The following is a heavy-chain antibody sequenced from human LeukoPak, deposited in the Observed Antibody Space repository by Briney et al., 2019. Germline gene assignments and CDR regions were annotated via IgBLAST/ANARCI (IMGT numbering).Heavy chain of an antibody. CDR1: GFTFSSYG. CDR3: ARDWVGELNG. J-gene: IGHJ4*02. CDR2: ISSSSSYI. V-gene: IGHV3-21*01. D-gene: IGHD1-26*01. Sequence: GRSLRLSCAASGFTFSSYGMHWVRQAPGKGLEWVSSISSSSSYIYYADSVKGRFTISRDNAKNSLYLQMNSLRAEDTAVYYCARDWVGELNGWGQGTLVTVSS.